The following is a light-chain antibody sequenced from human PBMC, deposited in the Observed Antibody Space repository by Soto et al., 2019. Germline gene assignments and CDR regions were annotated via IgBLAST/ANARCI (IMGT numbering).Light chain of an antibody. Sequence: LTQPPSASGSPGQSVTISCTGTKSDIGVYDFVSWYQHHPGKAPRLIIYEVVQRPSGVPDRFSGSKSGNTASLTVSGLQAAHEADYFCKSYAGSNTYVFGSGTKVTVL. J-gene: IGLJ1*01. CDR1: KSDIGVYDF. CDR3: KSYAGSNTYV. V-gene: IGLV2-8*01. CDR2: EVV.